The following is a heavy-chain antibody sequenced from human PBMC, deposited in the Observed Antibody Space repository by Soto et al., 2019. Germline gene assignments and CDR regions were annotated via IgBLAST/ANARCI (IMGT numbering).Heavy chain of an antibody. CDR1: GFTFSHHY. J-gene: IGHJ4*02. V-gene: IGHV3-72*01. D-gene: IGHD1-20*01. Sequence: PGRSPKISSAASGFTFSHHYMDWVRQAPGKGLEWVGRIRNKPNSYTTDYAASVKGRFTISRDDSKNSLYLQMDSLKTEDTAIYYCTRVLGGGITGFWGQGTLVTVSS. CDR3: TRVLGGGITGF. CDR2: IRNKPNSYTT.